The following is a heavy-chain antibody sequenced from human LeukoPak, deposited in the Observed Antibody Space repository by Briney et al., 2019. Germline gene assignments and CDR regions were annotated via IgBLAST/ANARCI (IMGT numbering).Heavy chain of an antibody. CDR3: ARDTSFAVGATLDF. V-gene: IGHV3-30*04. Sequence: GRSLRLSCAASGFTFSSYAMHWVRQAPGKGLEGVAVVSYDGSNKYYANSVKGRFTISRDKSKNTLHLQMNSLRAEDTAIYYCARDTSFAVGATLDFWGQGTLVTVSP. J-gene: IGHJ4*02. CDR1: GFTFSSYA. CDR2: VSYDGSNK. D-gene: IGHD1-26*01.